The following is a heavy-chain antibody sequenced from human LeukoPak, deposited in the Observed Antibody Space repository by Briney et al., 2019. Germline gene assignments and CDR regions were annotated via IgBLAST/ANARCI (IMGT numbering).Heavy chain of an antibody. J-gene: IGHJ3*02. D-gene: IGHD3-22*01. Sequence: SETLSLTCTVSGGSISSYYWSWIRQPPGKALEWIGNIFYSGSTYYSPSLKSRVTISLDTSRNQFSLKLNSVTAADTAVYYCAKSNGYGLTDIWGQGTMVTVSS. V-gene: IGHV4-59*12. CDR2: IFYSGST. CDR1: GGSISSYY. CDR3: AKSNGYGLTDI.